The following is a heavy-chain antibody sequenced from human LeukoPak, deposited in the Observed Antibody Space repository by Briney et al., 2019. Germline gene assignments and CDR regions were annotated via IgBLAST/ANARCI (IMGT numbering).Heavy chain of an antibody. CDR2: ISSGSGYI. CDR3: AREAVAVNFDY. J-gene: IGHJ4*02. Sequence: GGSLRLSCAASGFTFSTYSMNWVRQAPGKGLEWVSSISSGSGYIYYADSVKGRFTISRDNAKNSLYLQMNSLRAEDTAVYYCAREAVAVNFDYWAREPWSPSPQ. D-gene: IGHD6-19*01. V-gene: IGHV3-21*01. CDR1: GFTFSTYS.